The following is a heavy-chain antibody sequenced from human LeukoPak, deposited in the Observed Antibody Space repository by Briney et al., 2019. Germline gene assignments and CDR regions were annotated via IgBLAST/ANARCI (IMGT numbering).Heavy chain of an antibody. J-gene: IGHJ3*02. D-gene: IGHD3-10*01. CDR2: TDTSGRYV. V-gene: IGHV3-21*06. CDR1: GFTFSNYG. CDR3: ARGRSITLLRGVAMSDGFDI. Sequence: GGSLRLSCAASGFTFSNYGMNWVRQAPGKGPEWVSFTDTSGRYVYYGDSVKGRFTLSRDNAKNLLFLQMGGLRAEDTTLYYCARGRSITLLRGVAMSDGFDIWGQGAMVAVSS.